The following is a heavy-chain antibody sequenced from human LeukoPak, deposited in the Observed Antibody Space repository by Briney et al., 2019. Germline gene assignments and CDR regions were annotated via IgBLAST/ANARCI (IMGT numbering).Heavy chain of an antibody. CDR3: ARHEGYTGYDVDIDY. D-gene: IGHD5-12*01. J-gene: IGHJ4*01. CDR2: IYFSGST. CDR1: GGSISNYF. Sequence: PSGSLSLTCTVSGGSISNYFWSWIRQPPGKGLEWIGYIYFSGSTNYNPSLKSRVTMSVNMSKNQFSLKMSSVTAADTAVYYCARHEGYTGYDVDIDYWGQGSPVTVSS. V-gene: IGHV4-59*08.